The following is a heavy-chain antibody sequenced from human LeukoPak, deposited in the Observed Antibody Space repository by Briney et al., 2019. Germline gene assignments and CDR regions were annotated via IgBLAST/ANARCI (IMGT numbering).Heavy chain of an antibody. CDR2: ISDDGSYT. J-gene: IGHJ4*02. V-gene: IGHV3-74*01. CDR3: ASFGISWRSSY. Sequence: GGSLRLSCAASGFSFSSHWVHWVRQAPGKGLVWVSRISDDGSYTSNVDSVKGRFTISRDNVNNMLYLHMNSLRAEDTAVYYCASFGISWRSSYWGQGTLVAVSS. CDR1: GFSFSSHW. D-gene: IGHD2-21*01.